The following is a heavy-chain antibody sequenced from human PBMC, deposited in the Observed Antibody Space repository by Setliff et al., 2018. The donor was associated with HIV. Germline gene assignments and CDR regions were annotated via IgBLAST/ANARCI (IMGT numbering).Heavy chain of an antibody. D-gene: IGHD3-3*01. CDR1: GGSFSGYY. Sequence: SETLSLTCAVYGGSFSGYYWSWIRQPPGKGLEWIGEINHSGSTNYNPSLKSRVTISVDTSKNQFSLKLSSVTAADTAVYYCARGGSRITIFGVVIPPDYWGQGTLDTVSS. CDR3: ARGGSRITIFGVVIPPDY. CDR2: INHSGST. J-gene: IGHJ4*02. V-gene: IGHV4-34*01.